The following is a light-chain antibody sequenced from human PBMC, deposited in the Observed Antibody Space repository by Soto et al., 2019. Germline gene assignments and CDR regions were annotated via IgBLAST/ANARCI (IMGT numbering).Light chain of an antibody. CDR3: QQYHSYPLT. J-gene: IGKJ5*01. CDR2: KAS. Sequence: DIQMTQSPSTLSASVGERVTITCRASQSISAWLAWYQQKPGKAPKLLIYKASNVESGVPSRFSGSGSGTEFTLTISSLQPDDFATYYCQQYHSYPLTFGQGKRLGIK. CDR1: QSISAW. V-gene: IGKV1-5*03.